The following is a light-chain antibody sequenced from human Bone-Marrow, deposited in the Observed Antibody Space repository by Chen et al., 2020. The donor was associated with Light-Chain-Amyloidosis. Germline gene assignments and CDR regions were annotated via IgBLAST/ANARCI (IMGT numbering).Light chain of an antibody. CDR3: QSYDSSNHGV. Sequence: NFMLTQPHSVSESPGKTVTISCTRSSGSIASNYVQWYQQRPGSAPPTVFYEDNQRPSGVPDRFSGSIDSSSNSASLRISGLKTEDEADYYCQSYDSSNHGVFGGGTKLTVL. J-gene: IGLJ3*02. CDR2: EDN. CDR1: SGSIASNY. V-gene: IGLV6-57*04.